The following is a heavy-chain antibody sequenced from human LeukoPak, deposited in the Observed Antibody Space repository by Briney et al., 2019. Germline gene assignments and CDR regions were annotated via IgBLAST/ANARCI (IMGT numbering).Heavy chain of an antibody. CDR2: INPSDGST. Sequence: ASVKVSCTASAYTFTSYYMHWVRLPPGQGLEWMGIINPSDGSTSYAQKLQGRVTMTRNTSTSTVYMELSSLSAEDTAYYCCARNRTSYYDTSDTSFDIWGQGTMVTVSS. J-gene: IGHJ3*02. CDR1: AYTFTSYY. V-gene: IGHV1-46*04. CDR3: ARNRTSYYDTSDTSFDI. D-gene: IGHD3-22*01.